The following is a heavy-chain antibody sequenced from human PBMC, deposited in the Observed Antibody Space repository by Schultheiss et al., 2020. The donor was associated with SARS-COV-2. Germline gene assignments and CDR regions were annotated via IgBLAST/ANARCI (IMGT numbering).Heavy chain of an antibody. CDR1: GFTFSSYG. J-gene: IGHJ6*02. V-gene: IGHV3-33*01. CDR2: IWYDGSNK. D-gene: IGHD1-26*01. Sequence: GGSLRLSCTASGFTFSSYGMHWVRQAPGKGLEWVAVIWYDGSNKYYADSVKGRFTISRDNSKNTLYLQMNSLRAEDTAVYYCARGHELTGATTPLGYGMDVWGQGTTVTVSS. CDR3: ARGHELTGATTPLGYGMDV.